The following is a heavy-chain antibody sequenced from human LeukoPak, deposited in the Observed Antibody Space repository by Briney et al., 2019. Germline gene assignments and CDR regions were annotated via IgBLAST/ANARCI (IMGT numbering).Heavy chain of an antibody. V-gene: IGHV4-39*01. J-gene: IGHJ4*02. Sequence: PSETLSLTCTVSGGSISSSSYYWGWIRQPPGKGLEWIGTIYYSGSTYYNPSLKSRVTISVDTSKNQLSLKLSSVTAADTAVYYCARHGYYDSSGYYRPFDYWGQGTLVTVSS. CDR1: GGSISSSSYY. CDR3: ARHGYYDSSGYYRPFDY. CDR2: IYYSGST. D-gene: IGHD3-22*01.